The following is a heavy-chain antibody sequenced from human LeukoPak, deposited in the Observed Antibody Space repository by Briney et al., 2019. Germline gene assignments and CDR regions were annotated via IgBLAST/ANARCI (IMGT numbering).Heavy chain of an antibody. J-gene: IGHJ6*02. CDR3: ARVDSSSWNYYYYGMDV. Sequence: SGTLSLTCAVSGGSISSSNWWSWVRQPPGKGLEWIGEIYHSGSTNYNPSLKSRVTISVDKSKNQFSLKLSSVTAADTAMYYCARVDSSSWNYYYYGMDVWGQGTTVTVSS. D-gene: IGHD6-13*01. CDR2: IYHSGST. V-gene: IGHV4-4*02. CDR1: GGSISSSNW.